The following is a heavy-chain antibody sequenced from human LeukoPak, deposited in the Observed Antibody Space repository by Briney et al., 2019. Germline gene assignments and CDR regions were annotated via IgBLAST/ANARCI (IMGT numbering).Heavy chain of an antibody. CDR2: IYYSGST. CDR3: ATYPTLRFLEWPGAFDI. Sequence: SETLSLTCTVSGGSISSGDYYWSWIRQPPGKGLEWIGYIYYSGSTYYNPSLKSRVTISVDTSKNQFSLKLSSVTAADTAVYYCATYPTLRFLEWPGAFDIWGQGTMVTVSS. D-gene: IGHD3-3*01. CDR1: GGSISSGDYY. J-gene: IGHJ3*02. V-gene: IGHV4-30-4*08.